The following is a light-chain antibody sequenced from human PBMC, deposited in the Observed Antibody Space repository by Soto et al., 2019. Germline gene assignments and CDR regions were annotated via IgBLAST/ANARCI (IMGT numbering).Light chain of an antibody. J-gene: IGKJ1*01. Sequence: ERVMTQSPATLSVSPWEIATLSCSSSQSVSNNYLAWYQQKPGQAPRLLIYDASTRATGIPARFSGSGSGTEFTLTISSLQSADFAVYYCQQYNNWPRTFGLGTKVDIK. CDR3: QQYNNWPRT. CDR2: DAS. CDR1: QSVSNN. V-gene: IGKV3-15*01.